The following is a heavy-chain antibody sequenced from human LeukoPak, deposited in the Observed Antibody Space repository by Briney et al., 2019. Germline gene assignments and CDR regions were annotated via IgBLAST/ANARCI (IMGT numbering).Heavy chain of an antibody. CDR1: GFTFSSYA. D-gene: IGHD6-19*01. J-gene: IGHJ3*02. CDR3: ATRALSGWYPAHYDAFDI. Sequence: GGSLRLSCAASGFTFSSYAMSWVRQAPGKGLEWVSAISGSTYYADSVKGRFTISRDNSKNTLYLQMNSLRAEDTAVYYCATRALSGWYPAHYDAFDIWGQGTMVTVSS. CDR2: ISGST. V-gene: IGHV3-23*01.